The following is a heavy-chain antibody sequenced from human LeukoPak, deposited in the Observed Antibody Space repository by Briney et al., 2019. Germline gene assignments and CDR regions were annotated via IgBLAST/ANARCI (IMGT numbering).Heavy chain of an antibody. J-gene: IGHJ5*02. CDR3: ARDQLCGGDCYSGNWFDP. CDR2: ISAYNGNT. CDR1: GYTFTSYG. V-gene: IGHV1-18*01. Sequence: ASVKVSCKASGYTFTSYGISWVRQAPGQGLEWMGWISAYNGNTNYAQKLQGRVTMTTDTSTSTAYMELRSLRSDDTAVYYCARDQLCGGDCYSGNWFDPWGQGTLVTVSS. D-gene: IGHD2-21*01.